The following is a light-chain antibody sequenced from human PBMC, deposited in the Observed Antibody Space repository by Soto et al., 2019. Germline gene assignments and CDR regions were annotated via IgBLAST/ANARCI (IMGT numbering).Light chain of an antibody. V-gene: IGKV3-20*01. CDR2: ATS. CDR1: RSVPGDS. CDR3: QQYDDSPLT. J-gene: IGKJ4*01. Sequence: DIVLTQSPGTLSLSPGERATLSCRASRSVPGDSLAWYQQRPGQPPRLLMYATSSRATGFPDRFSGSGSGTDFTLTTSRLEAEDSAVYYCQQYDDSPLTFGGGTKVEI.